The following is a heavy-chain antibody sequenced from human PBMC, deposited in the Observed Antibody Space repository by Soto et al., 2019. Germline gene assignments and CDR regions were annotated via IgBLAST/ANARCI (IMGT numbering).Heavy chain of an antibody. CDR3: AHRRSFYDFLSGYSNASPDYYSYDMYV. D-gene: IGHD3-3*01. CDR1: GFSLSTSGVG. CDR2: IYWDDDK. J-gene: IGHJ6*02. V-gene: IGHV2-5*02. Sequence: SGPTLVNPTQTLTLTCTFSGFSLSTSGVGVGWIRQPPGKALEWLALIYWDDDKRYSPSLKSRLTITKDTSKNQVVLTMTNMDPVDTATYYCAHRRSFYDFLSGYSNASPDYYSYDMYVCGQQTTVTVSS.